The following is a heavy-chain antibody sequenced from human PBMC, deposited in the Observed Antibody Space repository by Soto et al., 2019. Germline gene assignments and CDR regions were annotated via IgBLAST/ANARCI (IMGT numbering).Heavy chain of an antibody. J-gene: IGHJ6*03. D-gene: IGHD2-15*01. V-gene: IGHV3-23*01. CDR2: ISDSGST. Sequence: PGGSLRLSCAASGFTFSSYAMSWVRQAPGKGLEWVSTISDSGSTYYADSVKGRFTISRDISKNTLYVQMSSLRAEDTAVYYCGKGGEGYCSGTSCLYHMEAWGKGTTVTVSS. CDR1: GFTFSSYA. CDR3: GKGGEGYCSGTSCLYHMEA.